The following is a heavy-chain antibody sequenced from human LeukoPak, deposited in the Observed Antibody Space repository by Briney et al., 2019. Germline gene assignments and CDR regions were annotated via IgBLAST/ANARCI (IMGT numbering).Heavy chain of an antibody. Sequence: SETLSLTCSVSGGSISTTIYYWGWIRQPPGKGLEWIGSIYYTGSTYYNPSLKSRVTMSVDTSKNQFSLKLSSVTAADTAVYYCVEMATRWYFDHWGQGTLATVS. D-gene: IGHD5-24*01. CDR3: VEMATRWYFDH. CDR1: GGSISTTIYY. V-gene: IGHV4-39*01. J-gene: IGHJ4*02. CDR2: IYYTGST.